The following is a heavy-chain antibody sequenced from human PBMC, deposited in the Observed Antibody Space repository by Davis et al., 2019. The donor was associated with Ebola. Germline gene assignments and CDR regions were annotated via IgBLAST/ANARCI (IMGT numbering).Heavy chain of an antibody. V-gene: IGHV4-39*01. CDR3: ARVASYGDYFDY. CDR1: GGSISSSSYY. J-gene: IGHJ4*02. D-gene: IGHD5-18*01. CDR2: IYYSGST. Sequence: SETLSLTCTVSGGSISSSSYYWGWIRQPPGKGLEWIGSIYYSGSTYYNPSLKSRVTISVDTSKNQFSLKLSSVTAADTAVYYCARVASYGDYFDYWGLGTLVTVSS.